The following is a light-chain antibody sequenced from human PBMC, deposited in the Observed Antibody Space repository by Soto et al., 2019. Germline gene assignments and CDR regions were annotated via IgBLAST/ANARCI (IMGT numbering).Light chain of an antibody. CDR1: QGISTW. J-gene: IGKJ2*01. V-gene: IGKV1-12*01. CDR2: AAA. CDR3: QQANSFPYT. Sequence: DTQMTQSPSFVSASVGDRVTITCRASQGISTWLAWYQKKPGKAPKLLIYAAASLQSGVPSRFSGSGSGTDFTLTISSLQPEDFATYYCQQANSFPYTFGQGTKLEIK.